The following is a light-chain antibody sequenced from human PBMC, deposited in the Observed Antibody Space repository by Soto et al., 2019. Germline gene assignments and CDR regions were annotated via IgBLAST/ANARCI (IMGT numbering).Light chain of an antibody. J-gene: IGLJ3*02. CDR2: RNN. V-gene: IGLV1-47*01. CDR3: VGWDTSLSGHWV. Sequence: QPVLTQPPSASGTPGQRVTISCSGSSSNIGNDYVHWYQQFPGTAPKLLIYRNNQRPSGVPDRFSGSKSGTSASLAISGLRSEDEADYYCVGWDTSLSGHWVFGGGTQLTVL. CDR1: SSNIGNDY.